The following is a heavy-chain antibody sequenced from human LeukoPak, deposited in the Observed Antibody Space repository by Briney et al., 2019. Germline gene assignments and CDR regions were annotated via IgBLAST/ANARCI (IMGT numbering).Heavy chain of an antibody. CDR1: AGSISSSGYY. D-gene: IGHD3-22*01. CDR3: ARPLIAHFESSVYYSPSFDY. V-gene: IGHV4-39*02. J-gene: IGHJ4*02. CDR2: ISYIGST. Sequence: SETLSLTCTVSAGSISSSGYYWGWIRQSPGNGLEWIGSISYIGSTYYNPSLKSRVTISVDTSKNHFSLKLSSVTAADTAVYSCARPLIAHFESSVYYSPSFDYGGQGTLSPSPQ.